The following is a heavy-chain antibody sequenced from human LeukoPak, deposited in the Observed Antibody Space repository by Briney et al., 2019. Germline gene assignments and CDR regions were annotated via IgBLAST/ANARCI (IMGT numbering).Heavy chain of an antibody. CDR1: GYTFSSYG. CDR2: IKQDGSEK. J-gene: IGHJ4*02. Sequence: GGSLRLSCAASGYTFSSYGMHWVRQAPGKGLEWVANIKQDGSEKYYLDSVKGRFTISRDNAKNSLYLQMNSLRVEDTAVYYCARDYYRSLDYWGQGTLATVSS. CDR3: ARDYYRSLDY. V-gene: IGHV3-7*01. D-gene: IGHD3-22*01.